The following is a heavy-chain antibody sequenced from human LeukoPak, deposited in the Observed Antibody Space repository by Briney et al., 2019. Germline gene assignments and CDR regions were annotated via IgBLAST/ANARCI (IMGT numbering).Heavy chain of an antibody. CDR1: GYTFTSYG. V-gene: IGHV1-18*01. J-gene: IGHJ6*02. CDR3: ARDEQWLVHYYYGMDV. CDR2: IRAYNANT. D-gene: IGHD6-19*01. Sequence: GASLKVSRKASGYTFTSYGISWVRQAPGQGLEWMGWIRAYNANTKYVQKFQGRVTMTTDTSPSTAYMELRSLRSDDTAVYYCARDEQWLVHYYYGMDVWGQGTTVSVSS.